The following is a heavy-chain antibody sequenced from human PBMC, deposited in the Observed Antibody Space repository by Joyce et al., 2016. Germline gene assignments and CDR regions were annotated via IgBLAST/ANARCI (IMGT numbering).Heavy chain of an antibody. V-gene: IGHV1-3*01. CDR1: GYTFTDCA. CDR2: ISGGNGNT. D-gene: IGHD6-19*01. CDR3: ARGSVAANDY. Sequence: QVQLVQSGAEGRKRGASVTISCKTSGYTFTDCAMHGVRQAPGQRLEWMGWISGGNGNTKYSEKFQGRVTISRDTSSKTAYLELSSLTSEDTAVYYCARGSVAANDYWGQGTLVTVSS. J-gene: IGHJ4*02.